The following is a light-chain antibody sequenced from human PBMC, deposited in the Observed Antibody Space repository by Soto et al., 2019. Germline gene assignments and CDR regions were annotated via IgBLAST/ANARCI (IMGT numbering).Light chain of an antibody. Sequence: EIVLSQSPGTLSLSPGERATLSCRASQSVISTYLAWYQQKPGQAPRPLIYGASSRATGIPDRFSGSGSGTDFTLTISSLQSEDFAVYYCQQYHNWPITFGQGTRLE. J-gene: IGKJ5*01. V-gene: IGKV3-20*01. CDR1: QSVISTY. CDR2: GAS. CDR3: QQYHNWPIT.